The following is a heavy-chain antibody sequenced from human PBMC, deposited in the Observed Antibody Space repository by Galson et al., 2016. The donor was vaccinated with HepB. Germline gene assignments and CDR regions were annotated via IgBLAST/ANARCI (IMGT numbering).Heavy chain of an antibody. CDR3: TRVHREGIAAAGLQI. D-gene: IGHD6-13*01. Sequence: SLRLSCAASGFPFSKYWMHWVRQAPGKGLVWVSRINTDGSSTTYADSAKGRFTISRDNAKNTLYLQMNSLRAEDTALYYCTRVHREGIAAAGLQIWGQGTLVTASS. CDR2: INTDGSST. J-gene: IGHJ4*02. V-gene: IGHV3-74*01. CDR1: GFPFSKYW.